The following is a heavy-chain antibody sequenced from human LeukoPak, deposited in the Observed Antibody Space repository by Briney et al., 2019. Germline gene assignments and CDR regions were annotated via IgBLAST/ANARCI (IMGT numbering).Heavy chain of an antibody. D-gene: IGHD4-17*01. J-gene: IGHJ6*03. Sequence: PSETLSLTCTVSGGSISNYYWSWIRQPPGKGLEWIGYIYYSGSTNYNPSLKSRVTMSVDTSKNQFSLKLSSVTAADTAVYYCARTTVTTAYYYYYYMDVWGKGTTVTISS. CDR3: ARTTVTTAYYYYYYMDV. V-gene: IGHV4-59*12. CDR1: GGSISNYY. CDR2: IYYSGST.